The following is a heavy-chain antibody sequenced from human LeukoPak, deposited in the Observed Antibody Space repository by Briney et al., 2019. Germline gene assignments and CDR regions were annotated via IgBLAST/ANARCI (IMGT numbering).Heavy chain of an antibody. CDR3: ARECLGDYYDSSGYPNWFDP. CDR2: IYYSGST. V-gene: IGHV4-59*01. J-gene: IGHJ5*02. D-gene: IGHD3-22*01. CDR1: GCSISSYY. Sequence: PSETLSLTCTVSGCSISSYYWSWIRQPPGKGLEWIGYIYYSGSTNYNPSLKSRVTISVDTSKNQFSLKLSSVTAADTAVYYCARECLGDYYDSSGYPNWFDPWGQGTLVTVSS.